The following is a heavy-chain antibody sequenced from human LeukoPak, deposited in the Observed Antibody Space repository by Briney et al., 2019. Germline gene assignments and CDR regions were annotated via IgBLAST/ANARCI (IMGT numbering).Heavy chain of an antibody. D-gene: IGHD2-2*01. CDR3: ARNFSYHVL. CDR1: GFTFSSYE. V-gene: IGHV3-48*03. J-gene: IGHJ4*02. CDR2: ISTTGSTI. Sequence: PGGSLRLSCAASGFTFSSYEMNWVRQAPGKGLEWISYISTTGSTIYNTDIVQGRFTISRDNARNSLYLQMNSLRAEDTAVYYCARNFSYHVLWGQGTLVTVSS.